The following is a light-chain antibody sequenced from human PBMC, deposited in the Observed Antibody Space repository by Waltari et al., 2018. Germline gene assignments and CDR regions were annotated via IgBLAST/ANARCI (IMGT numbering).Light chain of an antibody. CDR2: EVR. CDR1: SSDVGGYNY. J-gene: IGLJ2*01. Sequence: QSALTQPPSASGSPGQSVTISCTGTSSDVGGYNYVSWYQHHPGKGPKLMIYEVRQRPSGVPDRFSGSKSGNTASLTVSGLQAEDEADYYCSSYGGSNNLLFGGGTKLTVL. CDR3: SSYGGSNNLL. V-gene: IGLV2-8*01.